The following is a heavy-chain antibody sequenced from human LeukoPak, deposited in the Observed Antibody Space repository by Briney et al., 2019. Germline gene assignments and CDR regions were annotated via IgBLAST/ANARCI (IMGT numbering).Heavy chain of an antibody. J-gene: IGHJ4*02. V-gene: IGHV4-31*03. CDR1: GGSISSGGYY. CDR2: IYYSGST. D-gene: IGHD6-13*01. CDR3: ARANIAAAGTFDY. Sequence: SETLSLTCTVSGGSISSGGYYWSWIRQHPGKGLEWIGYIYYSGSTYYNPSLKSRVTISVDTSKNQFSLKLSSVTAADTAAYYCARANIAAAGTFDYWGQGTLVTVSS.